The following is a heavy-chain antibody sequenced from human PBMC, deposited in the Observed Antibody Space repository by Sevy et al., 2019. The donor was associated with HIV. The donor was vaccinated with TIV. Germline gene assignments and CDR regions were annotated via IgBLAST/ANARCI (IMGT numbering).Heavy chain of an antibody. D-gene: IGHD1-26*01. CDR2: IYPGDSDT. J-gene: IGHJ4*02. CDR3: ARGTSGCYYLWGFDY. V-gene: IGHV5-51*01. Sequence: GESLKISCKGSGYSFTSYWIGWVRQMPGKGLEWMGIIYPGDSDTRYSPSFQAQVTISADKSISTAYLQWSSLKASDTAMYYCARGTSGCYYLWGFDYWGQGTLVTVSS. CDR1: GYSFTSYW.